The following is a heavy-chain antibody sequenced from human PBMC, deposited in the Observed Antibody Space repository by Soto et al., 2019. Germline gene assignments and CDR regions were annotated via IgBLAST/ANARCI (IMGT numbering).Heavy chain of an antibody. J-gene: IGHJ6*03. Sequence: GGSLRLSCSASGFTFSSYAMIWVRQAPGKGLEWVSTISGGGDSTYYADSVKGRFTISRDNSKNTLYLQMNSLRAEDTAVYYCARTDFWSGYSWVENYYYMDVWGKGTTVTVSS. CDR2: ISGGGDST. D-gene: IGHD3-3*01. CDR1: GFTFSSYA. CDR3: ARTDFWSGYSWVENYYYMDV. V-gene: IGHV3-23*01.